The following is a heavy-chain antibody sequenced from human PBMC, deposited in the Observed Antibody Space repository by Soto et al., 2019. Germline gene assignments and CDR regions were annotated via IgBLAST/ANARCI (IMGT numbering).Heavy chain of an antibody. V-gene: IGHV1-69*01. CDR1: GGTLSSFA. CDR3: ARDSRSWSFFGY. Sequence: QVQLVQSGAEVKKPGSSVKVSCKASGGTLSSFAISWVRQAPGQGLEWIGGIIPLWGSTSYAQKFQGRVTITADESTNTAYMELNGLRSEDTAVYYCARDSRSWSFFGYWGQGTLVTVSS. CDR2: IIPLWGST. J-gene: IGHJ4*02. D-gene: IGHD3-16*01.